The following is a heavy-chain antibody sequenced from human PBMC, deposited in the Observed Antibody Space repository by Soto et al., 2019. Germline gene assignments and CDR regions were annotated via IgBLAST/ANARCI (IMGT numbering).Heavy chain of an antibody. CDR2: IIPILGIA. D-gene: IGHD4-17*01. J-gene: IGHJ4*02. CDR3: ASGTVTKGELCYY. Sequence: QVQLVQSGAEVKKPGSSVKVSCKASGGTFSSYTISWVRQAPGQGLEWMGRIIPILGIANYAQKFQGRVTITDDKSTSTDYMELSSLRSEDTAVYYCASGTVTKGELCYYWGQGTLVTVSS. CDR1: GGTFSSYT. V-gene: IGHV1-69*02.